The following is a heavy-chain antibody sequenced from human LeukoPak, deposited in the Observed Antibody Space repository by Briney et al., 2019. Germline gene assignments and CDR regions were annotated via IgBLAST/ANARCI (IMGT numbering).Heavy chain of an antibody. V-gene: IGHV3-48*04. CDR3: ARDRQQLVLGY. D-gene: IGHD6-13*01. J-gene: IGHJ4*02. CDR1: GFTFSSYA. CDR2: ISSSSSTI. Sequence: GGSLRLSCAASGFTFSSYAMHWVRQAPGKGLEWVSYISSSSSTIYYADSVKGRFTISRDNAKNSLYLQMNSLRAEDTAVYYCARDRQQLVLGYWGQGTLVTVSS.